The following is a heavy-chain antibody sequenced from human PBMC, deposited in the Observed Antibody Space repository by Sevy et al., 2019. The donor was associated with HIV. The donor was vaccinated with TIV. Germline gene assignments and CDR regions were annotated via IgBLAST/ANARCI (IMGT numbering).Heavy chain of an antibody. CDR3: ASLSGYYYDSSRYYNTDAFDI. CDR1: GYTFTDYF. V-gene: IGHV1-2*02. J-gene: IGHJ3*02. CDR2: INPNSGGT. D-gene: IGHD3-22*01. Sequence: ASVKVSCKASGYTFTDYFMHWVRQAPGQGLEWMGWINPNSGGTNYAQRFRGRVTMTRDTSISTAYRELSRLRSDDTAVYYCASLSGYYYDSSRYYNTDAFDIWGQGTMVTVSS.